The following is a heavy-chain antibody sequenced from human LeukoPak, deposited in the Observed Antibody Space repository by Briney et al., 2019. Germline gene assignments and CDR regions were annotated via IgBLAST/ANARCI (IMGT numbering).Heavy chain of an antibody. CDR1: GYTFTSYG. D-gene: IGHD6-19*01. Sequence: ASVKVSCKASGYTFTSYGISWVRQAPGQGLEWMGWISAYNGNTNYAQKLQGRVTMTTDTSTSTAYMELRSLRSDDTAVYYCATGKGKQWLDYYYYGMDVWGKGTTVTVSS. V-gene: IGHV1-18*04. CDR2: ISAYNGNT. CDR3: ATGKGKQWLDYYYYGMDV. J-gene: IGHJ6*04.